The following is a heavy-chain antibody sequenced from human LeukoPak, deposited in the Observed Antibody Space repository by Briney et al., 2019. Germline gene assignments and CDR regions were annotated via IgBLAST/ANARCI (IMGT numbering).Heavy chain of an antibody. CDR3: VRQQTSHGNFDY. CDR2: IGIAGDT. D-gene: IGHD1-26*01. V-gene: IGHV3-13*01. J-gene: IGHJ4*02. CDR1: GFTFSNHA. Sequence: GRSLRLSCATSGFTFSNHAMHWVRQATGKGLEWVSAIGIAGDTFYPGSVKGRFTISRENAKDSLSLQINSLKAEDTAVYYCVRQQTSHGNFDYWGQGTLVTVSS.